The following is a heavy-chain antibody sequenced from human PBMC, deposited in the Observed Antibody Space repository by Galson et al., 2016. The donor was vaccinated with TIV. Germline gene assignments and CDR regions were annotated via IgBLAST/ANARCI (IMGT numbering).Heavy chain of an antibody. Sequence: SVKVSCKATGYSFSTYGISWVRQAPGQGLEWMGWISAYNGHTNYAEKVQGRVTLTTDTSTSTAYMEVGSLRSDDTAVDYCARDAGTLLAGRFFDYWGQGTVVTVSS. D-gene: IGHD3-3*02. V-gene: IGHV1-18*01. CDR3: ARDAGTLLAGRFFDY. CDR1: GYSFSTYG. CDR2: ISAYNGHT. J-gene: IGHJ4*02.